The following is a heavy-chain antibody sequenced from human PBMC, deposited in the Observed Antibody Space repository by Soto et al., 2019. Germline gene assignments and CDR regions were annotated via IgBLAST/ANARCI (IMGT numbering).Heavy chain of an antibody. Sequence: QVQLVESGGGVVQPGRSLRLSCAASGFTFSSYGMHWVRQAPGKGLEWVAVISYDGSNKYYADSVKGRFTISRDNSKNTLYLQMNSLRAEDTAVYYCATSSIAAPNRPRYYYYGMDVWGQGTTVTVSS. CDR2: ISYDGSNK. CDR3: ATSSIAAPNRPRYYYYGMDV. V-gene: IGHV3-30*03. D-gene: IGHD6-6*01. CDR1: GFTFSSYG. J-gene: IGHJ6*02.